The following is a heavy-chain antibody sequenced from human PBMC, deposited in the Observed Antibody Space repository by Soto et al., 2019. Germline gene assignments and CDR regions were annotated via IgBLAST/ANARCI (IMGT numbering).Heavy chain of an antibody. Sequence: SETLSLTCAVYGGSFSGYYWTCIRQAPGKGLEWIGEINHSGSTSYNPSLKSRVTISVDTSNNQFSLKLRSVTAADTAVYYCARGTRGSSYYFDYWGQGTLVTVSS. CDR1: GGSFSGYY. CDR3: ARGTRGSSYYFDY. CDR2: INHSGST. V-gene: IGHV4-34*01. J-gene: IGHJ4*02. D-gene: IGHD6-6*01.